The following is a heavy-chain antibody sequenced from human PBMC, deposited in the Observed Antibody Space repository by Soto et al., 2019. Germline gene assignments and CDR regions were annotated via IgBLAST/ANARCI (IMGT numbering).Heavy chain of an antibody. Sequence: PSQTLSLTCAISGASVSSKSAAWNWILPSPSRGLEWLGRTYYRSKWYNDYAISVKSRITINPDTSKNQFSLHLNSVTPEDTAVYYCGTFLDTASPDVWGEGTTVTVSS. CDR1: GASVSSKSAA. J-gene: IGHJ6*04. CDR2: TYYRSKWYN. V-gene: IGHV6-1*01. D-gene: IGHD2-2*01. CDR3: GTFLDTASPDV.